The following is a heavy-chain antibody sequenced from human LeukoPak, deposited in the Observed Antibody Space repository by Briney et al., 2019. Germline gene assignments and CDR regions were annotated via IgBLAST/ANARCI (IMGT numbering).Heavy chain of an antibody. D-gene: IGHD6-19*01. Sequence: GGSLRPSCAASGFTFSSYDIHWVRHAAGEGLEWVSAIGSGGDPFYAGSVKGRFTISRENAKNSLYLQMNSLRAGDTAVYYCARGTSSGFDYWGQGTLVTVSS. CDR2: IGSGGDP. J-gene: IGHJ4*02. V-gene: IGHV3-13*05. CDR3: ARGTSSGFDY. CDR1: GFTFSSYD.